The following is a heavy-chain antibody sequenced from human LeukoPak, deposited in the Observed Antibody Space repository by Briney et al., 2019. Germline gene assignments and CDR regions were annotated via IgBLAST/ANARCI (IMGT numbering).Heavy chain of an antibody. Sequence: ASVKVSCKASGYTVTSYDINWVRQATGQGLEWMGWMNPNSGNTGYAQKFQGRVTMTRNTSITTAYMELSSLRSEDTAVYYCARGPERSRYGSGSSWFDPWGQGTLVTVSS. V-gene: IGHV1-8*01. J-gene: IGHJ5*02. CDR3: ARGPERSRYGSGSSWFDP. D-gene: IGHD3-10*01. CDR2: MNPNSGNT. CDR1: GYTVTSYD.